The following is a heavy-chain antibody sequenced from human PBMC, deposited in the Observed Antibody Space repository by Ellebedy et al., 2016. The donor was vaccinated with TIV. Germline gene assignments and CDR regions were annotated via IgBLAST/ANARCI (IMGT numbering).Heavy chain of an antibody. CDR1: GGTFSSYA. Sequence: ASVTVSCKASGGTFSSYAISWVRQAPGQGLEWMGGLDPEYGKTVYAQNFQGRVTMTEDTSTDTGHMELSSLRSEDTAVYYCATPSAGGFLVSFDFWGQGTLVIVSS. J-gene: IGHJ4*02. D-gene: IGHD6-6*01. CDR2: LDPEYGKT. V-gene: IGHV1-69*06. CDR3: ATPSAGGFLVSFDF.